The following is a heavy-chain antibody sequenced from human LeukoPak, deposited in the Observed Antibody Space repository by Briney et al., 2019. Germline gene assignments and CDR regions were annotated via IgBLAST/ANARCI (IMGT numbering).Heavy chain of an antibody. D-gene: IGHD4-23*01. Sequence: GESLKISCAASGITFSSYWMYWVRQVPGQGLVWVSRINTDGRTTEYADSVKGRFTISRDNAKNTLYLQMNSLRGEDTAVYFCALYGGGALDIWGQGTMVTVSS. CDR3: ALYGGGALDI. CDR2: INTDGRTT. J-gene: IGHJ3*02. CDR1: GITFSSYW. V-gene: IGHV3-74*03.